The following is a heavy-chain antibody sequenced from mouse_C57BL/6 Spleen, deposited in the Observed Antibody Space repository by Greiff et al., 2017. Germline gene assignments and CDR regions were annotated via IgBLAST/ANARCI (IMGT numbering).Heavy chain of an antibody. V-gene: IGHV5-16*01. CDR2: INYDGSST. CDR3: ARDSREWYFDV. Sequence: EVMLVESEGGLVQPGSSMKLSCTASGFTFSDYYMAWVRQVPEKGLEWVANINYDGSSTYYLDSLKSRFIISRDNAKNILYLQMSSLKSEDTATYYCARDSREWYFDVWGTGTTVTVSS. J-gene: IGHJ1*03. CDR1: GFTFSDYY.